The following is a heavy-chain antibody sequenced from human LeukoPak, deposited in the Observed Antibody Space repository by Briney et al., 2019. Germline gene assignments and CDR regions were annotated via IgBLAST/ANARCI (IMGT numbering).Heavy chain of an antibody. CDR1: GFTFDDYA. Sequence: PGRSLRLSCAASGFTFDDYAMHWVRQAPGKGLEWVSGISWNSGSIGYADSVKGRFTISRDNAKNSLYLQMNSLRAEDTALYYCAKDMAPGDSSGWYVDYWGQGTLVTVSS. V-gene: IGHV3-9*01. CDR2: ISWNSGSI. J-gene: IGHJ4*02. D-gene: IGHD6-19*01. CDR3: AKDMAPGDSSGWYVDY.